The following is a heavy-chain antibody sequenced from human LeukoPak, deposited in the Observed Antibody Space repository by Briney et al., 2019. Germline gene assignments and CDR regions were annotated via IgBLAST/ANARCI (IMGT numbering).Heavy chain of an antibody. Sequence: PSETLSLTCTVSGGSISSYYWSWIRQPPGKGLEWIGYIYYSGSTYYNPSLKSRVTISVDTSKNQFSLKLSSVTAADTAVYYCASRIVGANGAFDIWGQGTMVTVSS. J-gene: IGHJ3*02. CDR1: GGSISSYY. V-gene: IGHV4-59*08. D-gene: IGHD1-26*01. CDR3: ASRIVGANGAFDI. CDR2: IYYSGST.